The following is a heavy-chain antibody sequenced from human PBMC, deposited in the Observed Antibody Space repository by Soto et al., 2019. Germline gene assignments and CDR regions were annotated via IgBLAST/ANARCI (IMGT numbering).Heavy chain of an antibody. V-gene: IGHV1-2*04. CDR2: ISPNSGGT. CDR3: ARGNNYYDSSGYSNYYYYGMDV. J-gene: IGHJ6*02. Sequence: ASVKVSCKASGYTFTGYYMHWVRQAPGQGLEWMGWISPNSGGTNYAQKFQGWVTMTRDTSISTAYMELSRLRSDDTAVYYCARGNNYYDSSGYSNYYYYGMDVWGQGTSVTVSS. CDR1: GYTFTGYY. D-gene: IGHD3-22*01.